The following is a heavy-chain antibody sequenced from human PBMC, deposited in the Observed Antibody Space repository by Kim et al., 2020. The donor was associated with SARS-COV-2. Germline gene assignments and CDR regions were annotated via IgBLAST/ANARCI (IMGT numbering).Heavy chain of an antibody. CDR2: DK. V-gene: IGHV3-7*03. D-gene: IGHD1-1*01. J-gene: IGHJ4*02. Sequence: DKYYVDSVKGRFTISRDNGENSLYLQRNSLRAEDTAVYYCAGDWNAAVDYWGQGTLVTVSS. CDR3: AGDWNAAVDY.